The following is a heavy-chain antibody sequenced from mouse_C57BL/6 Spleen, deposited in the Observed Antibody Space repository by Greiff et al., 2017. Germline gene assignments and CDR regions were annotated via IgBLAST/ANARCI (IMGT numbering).Heavy chain of an antibody. D-gene: IGHD2-4*01. CDR2: ISSGGSYT. CDR1: GFTFSSYG. CDR3: ARHPYDYDASYWYFDV. Sequence: EVQGVESGGDLVKPGGSLKLSCAASGFTFSSYGMSWVRQTPDKRLEWVATISSGGSYTYYPDSVKGRFTISRDNAKNTLYLQMSSLKSEDTAMYYCARHPYDYDASYWYFDVWGTGTTVTVSS. J-gene: IGHJ1*03. V-gene: IGHV5-6*01.